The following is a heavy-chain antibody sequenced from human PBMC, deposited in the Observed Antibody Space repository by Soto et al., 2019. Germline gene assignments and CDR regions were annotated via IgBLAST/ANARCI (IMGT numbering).Heavy chain of an antibody. CDR2: ISGSGSPT. CDR1: GFIFSSYA. Sequence: GGSLRLSCAASGFIFSSYAMTWVRQAPWRGLEWVSAISGSGSPTYYADSVKGRFTISRDNSKNTLYLQMNSLRADDTAVYYCARDMSGGTYNYYYGMDVWGQGTTVTVSS. J-gene: IGHJ6*02. D-gene: IGHD1-26*01. CDR3: ARDMSGGTYNYYYGMDV. V-gene: IGHV3-23*01.